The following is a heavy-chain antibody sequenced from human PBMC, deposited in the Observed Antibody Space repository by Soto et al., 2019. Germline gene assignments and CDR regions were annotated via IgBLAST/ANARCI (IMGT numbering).Heavy chain of an antibody. D-gene: IGHD3-22*01. CDR3: TRARGTMIVVVITPSDY. V-gene: IGHV3-49*03. CDR2: IRSKAYGGTT. J-gene: IGHJ4*02. Sequence: GGSLRLSCTASGFTFGDYAMSWFRQAPGKGLEWVGFIRSKAYGGTTEYAASVKGRFTISRDDSKSIAYLQMNSLKTEDTAVYYCTRARGTMIVVVITPSDYWGQGTLVTVS. CDR1: GFTFGDYA.